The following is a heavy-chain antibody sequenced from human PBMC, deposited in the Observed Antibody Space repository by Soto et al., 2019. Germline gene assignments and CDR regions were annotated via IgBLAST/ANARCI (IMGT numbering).Heavy chain of an antibody. CDR2: IIPIFTRT. CDR3: ARDVVRSTAGDS. V-gene: IGHV1-69*01. Sequence: QLQLVQSGTEVKEPGFSVKVSCKASGGTFSTSSFVWVRQGPGQGLEWMGGIIPIFTRTNFAQKFQGRVTFSADESTRTTYMELRSLTSEDTAIYYWARDVVRSTAGDSWGQGTLVTVSS. D-gene: IGHD2-15*01. CDR1: GGTFSTSS. J-gene: IGHJ4*02.